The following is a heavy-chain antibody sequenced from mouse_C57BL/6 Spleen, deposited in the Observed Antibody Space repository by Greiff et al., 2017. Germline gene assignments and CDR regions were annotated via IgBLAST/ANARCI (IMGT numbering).Heavy chain of an antibody. D-gene: IGHD2-1*01. J-gene: IGHJ2*01. V-gene: IGHV1-82*01. CDR3: ARAGGYGNYLTY. CDR2: IYPGDGDT. Sequence: QVQLKESGPELVKPGASVKISCKASGYAFSSSWMNWVKQRPGKGLEWIGRIYPGDGDTNYNGKFKGKATLTADKSSSTAYMQLSSLTSEDSAVYFCARAGGYGNYLTYWGQGTTLTVSS. CDR1: GYAFSSSW.